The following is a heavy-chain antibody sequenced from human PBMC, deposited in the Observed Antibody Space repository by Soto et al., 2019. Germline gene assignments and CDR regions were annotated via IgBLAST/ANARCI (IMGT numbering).Heavy chain of an antibody. CDR3: AKDRQVGNGYNLGFDQ. Sequence: QLVESGGGVVQPGGSLRLSCAASEFTFSHYAMHWVRQAPGKGLQWVSSISFDGGNKYYVDSVKGRFTISRDNFKNTMYPEVDSLRAEDTAVYYCAKDRQVGNGYNLGFDQWGQGTLVTVS. J-gene: IGHJ4*02. D-gene: IGHD5-12*01. CDR1: EFTFSHYA. V-gene: IGHV3-30*04. CDR2: ISFDGGNK.